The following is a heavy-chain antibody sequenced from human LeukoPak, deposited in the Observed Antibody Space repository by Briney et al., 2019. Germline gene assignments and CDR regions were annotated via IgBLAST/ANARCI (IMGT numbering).Heavy chain of an antibody. CDR2: IIPIFGTA. CDR1: GGTFSSYA. J-gene: IGHJ4*02. V-gene: IGHV1-69*06. D-gene: IGHD3-9*01. Sequence: SVKVSCKASGGTFSSYAISWVRQAPGQGLEWMGGIIPIFGTANYAQKFQGRVTITADKSTSTAYMELSSLRSEDTAVYYCARVAPHYHILTGYPSYYFDYWGQGTLVTVSS. CDR3: ARVAPHYHILTGYPSYYFDY.